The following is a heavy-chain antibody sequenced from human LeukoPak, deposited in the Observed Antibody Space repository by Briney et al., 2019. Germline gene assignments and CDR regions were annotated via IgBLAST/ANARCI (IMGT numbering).Heavy chain of an antibody. CDR3: ARAELPGYSSLPWFLDY. J-gene: IGHJ4*02. Sequence: KPSETLSLTCNVSGASISTGTSYWGWIRQPPGRGLEWIGSIYHSGYTYYNPSLKSRVTISVDTSKNQFSLKLSSLTAADTAVYYCARAELPGYSSLPWFLDYWGQGTLVTVSS. D-gene: IGHD6-19*01. CDR1: GASISTGTSY. CDR2: IYHSGYT. V-gene: IGHV4-39*01.